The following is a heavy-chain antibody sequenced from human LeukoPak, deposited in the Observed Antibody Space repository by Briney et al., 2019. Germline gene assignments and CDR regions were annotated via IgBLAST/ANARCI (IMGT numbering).Heavy chain of an antibody. V-gene: IGHV3-72*01. CDR3: TRGLAATGFDP. CDR2: STSKAYSYST. Sequence: GGSLRLSCAASGFTFSDHYVDWVRQAPGKGLEWVGRSTSKAYSYSTEYAASVKGRFTISRDGSRNSVYLQVNSLKIEDTAVYYCTRGLAATGFDPWGQGTLVTVSS. J-gene: IGHJ5*02. D-gene: IGHD6-13*01. CDR1: GFTFSDHY.